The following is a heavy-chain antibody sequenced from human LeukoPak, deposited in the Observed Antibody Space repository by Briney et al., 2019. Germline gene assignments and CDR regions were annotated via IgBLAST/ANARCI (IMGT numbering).Heavy chain of an antibody. Sequence: GGSLRLSCTASGFSVSDNYMNWVRQAPGKGLEWVSIIYSGGTKYYADSVRGRFTISRDNSKNTLYLQMNSLRAEDTAVYYCARGEYGSGSYHIDYWGQGTLVTVSS. J-gene: IGHJ4*02. CDR2: IYSGGTK. CDR3: ARGEYGSGSYHIDY. CDR1: GFSVSDNY. D-gene: IGHD3-10*01. V-gene: IGHV3-66*01.